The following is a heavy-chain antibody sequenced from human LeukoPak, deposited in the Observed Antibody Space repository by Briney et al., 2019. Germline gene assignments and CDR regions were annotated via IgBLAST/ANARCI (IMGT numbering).Heavy chain of an antibody. V-gene: IGHV3-53*01. CDR2: IYSGGST. Sequence: GGSLRLSCAASGFTVSSNYMSWVRQAPGKGLEWVSVIYSGGSTYYADSVKGRFAISRDNSKNTLYLQMNSLRAEDTAVYYCARALVSVTTSYWGQGTLVTVSS. J-gene: IGHJ4*02. D-gene: IGHD4-17*01. CDR3: ARALVSVTTSY. CDR1: GFTVSSNY.